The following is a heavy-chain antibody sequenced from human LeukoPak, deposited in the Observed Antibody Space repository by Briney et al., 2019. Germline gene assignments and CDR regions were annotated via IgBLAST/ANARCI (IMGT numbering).Heavy chain of an antibody. J-gene: IGHJ6*02. V-gene: IGHV3-21*01. CDR2: ISSSSSYI. CDR3: ARDRLNYDILTGYYYYYYGMDV. D-gene: IGHD3-9*01. Sequence: GGSLRLSCAASGFTFSSYSMNWVRQAPGKGLEWVSSISSSSSYIYYADSVKGRFTISRDNAKNSLYLQMNSLRAEDTAVYYCARDRLNYDILTGYYYYYYGMDVWGQGTTVTVSS. CDR1: GFTFSSYS.